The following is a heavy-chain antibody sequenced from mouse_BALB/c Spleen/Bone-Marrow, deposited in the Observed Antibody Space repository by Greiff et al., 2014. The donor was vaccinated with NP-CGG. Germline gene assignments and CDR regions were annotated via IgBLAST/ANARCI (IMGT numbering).Heavy chain of an antibody. CDR1: GYSFTGYY. J-gene: IGHJ4*01. Sequence: DVQLQESGPELVKPGASVKISCKASGYSFTGYYMHWVKQSHVKSLEWIGRINPYNGATSYNQNFKDKASLTVDKSSSTAYMELHSLTSEDAAGYYCARGDGNYPYYAMDYWGQGTSVTVSS. CDR3: ARGDGNYPYYAMDY. D-gene: IGHD2-1*01. V-gene: IGHV1-31*01. CDR2: INPYNGAT.